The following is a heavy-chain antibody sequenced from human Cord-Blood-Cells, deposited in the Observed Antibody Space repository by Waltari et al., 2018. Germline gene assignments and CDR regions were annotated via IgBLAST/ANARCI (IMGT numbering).Heavy chain of an antibody. V-gene: IGHV4-59*11. J-gene: IGHJ3*02. CDR2: IYYSGST. CDR3: ARGGLAKTYYYDSSGYTDDAFDI. D-gene: IGHD3-22*01. Sequence: QVQLQEPVPGLVKPSETLSLTCTVSGGSISSHSWSWIRQPPGKGLEWIGYIYYSGSTNYNPSLKSRVTISVDTSKNQFSLKLSSVTAADTAVYYCARGGLAKTYYYDSSGYTDDAFDIWGQGTMVTVSS. CDR1: GGSISSHS.